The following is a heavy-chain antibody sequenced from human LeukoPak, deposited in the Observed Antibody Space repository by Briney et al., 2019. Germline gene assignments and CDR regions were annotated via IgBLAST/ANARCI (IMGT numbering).Heavy chain of an antibody. CDR2: ISSSGSTI. CDR3: ARLYSSSPDY. CDR1: GFTFSNYE. Sequence: GGSLRLSCAASGFTFSNYEMNWVRQAPGKGLEWVSYISSSGSTIYYAGSVKGRFTISRNNAKKSLYLQMNSLRAEDTAVYYCARLYSSSPDYWGQGTLVTVSS. V-gene: IGHV3-48*03. J-gene: IGHJ4*02. D-gene: IGHD6-6*01.